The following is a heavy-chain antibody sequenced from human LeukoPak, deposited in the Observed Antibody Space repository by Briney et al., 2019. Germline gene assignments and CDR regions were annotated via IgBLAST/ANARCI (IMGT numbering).Heavy chain of an antibody. CDR1: GGSISTSSYY. D-gene: IGHD3-9*01. CDR3: ASGYLRYFDWLLSPVFDY. J-gene: IGHJ4*02. V-gene: IGHV4-39*07. CDR2: IYYSGST. Sequence: PSETLSLTCTVSGGSISTSSYYWGWIRQPPGKGLEWIGSIYYSGSTYYNPSLTSRVTISVDTSKNQFSLKLSSVTAADTAVYYCASGYLRYFDWLLSPVFDYWGQGTLVTVSS.